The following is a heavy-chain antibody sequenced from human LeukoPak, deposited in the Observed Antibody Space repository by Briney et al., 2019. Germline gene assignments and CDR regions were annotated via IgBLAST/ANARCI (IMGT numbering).Heavy chain of an antibody. CDR3: ARENYYYDSSGYYYARGFDY. J-gene: IGHJ4*02. Sequence: GGSLRLSCAASGFTFNNYVMHWVRQAPGKGLEYVSAISSNGGSTYYANPVKGRFTISRDNSKNTLYLQMDSLRAEDTAVYYCARENYYYDSSGYYYARGFDYWGQGTLVTVSS. CDR2: ISSNGGST. V-gene: IGHV3-64*01. CDR1: GFTFNNYV. D-gene: IGHD3-22*01.